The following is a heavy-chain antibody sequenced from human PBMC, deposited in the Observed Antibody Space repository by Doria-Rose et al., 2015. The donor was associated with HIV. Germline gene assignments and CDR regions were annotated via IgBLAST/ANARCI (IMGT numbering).Heavy chain of an antibody. Sequence: SGPVLVKPTETLTLACTVSGVSLSSPGMGVSWIRQPPGKALEWLANIFSDDERSYKTSLKIRLTIARRTSKSQVVLTMTDMDPVDTATYYCARIKSSRWYHKYYFDFWGQGTLVIVSA. V-gene: IGHV2-26*01. CDR2: IFSDDER. CDR1: GVSLSSPGMG. J-gene: IGHJ4*02. CDR3: ARIKSSRWYHKYYFDF. D-gene: IGHD6-13*01.